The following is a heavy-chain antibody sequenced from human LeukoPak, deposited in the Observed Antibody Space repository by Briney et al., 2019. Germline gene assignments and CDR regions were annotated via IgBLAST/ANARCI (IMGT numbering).Heavy chain of an antibody. V-gene: IGHV3-49*03. D-gene: IGHD3-22*01. Sequence: PGGSLRLSCTASGFTFGDYAMSWFRQAPGKGLEWVGFIRSKAYGGTTEYAASVKGRFTISRDDSKSIAYLQMNSLKAEDTAVYYCTRPYYDSSGYCYFDYWGQGTLVTVSS. CDR3: TRPYYDSSGYCYFDY. CDR2: IRSKAYGGTT. CDR1: GFTFGDYA. J-gene: IGHJ4*02.